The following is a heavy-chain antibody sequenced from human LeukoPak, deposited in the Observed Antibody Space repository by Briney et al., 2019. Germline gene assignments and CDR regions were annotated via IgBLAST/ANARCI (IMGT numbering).Heavy chain of an antibody. Sequence: GGSLRLSCAASGFTFSSYWMHWVRQAPGKGLVWVSRINSDGSSTSYADSVKGRFTISRDNAKNTLYLQMNSLRAEDTAVYYCARAWEGYCSGGSCYPAEFDYWGQGTLVTVSS. D-gene: IGHD2-15*01. V-gene: IGHV3-74*01. CDR2: INSDGSST. CDR1: GFTFSSYW. J-gene: IGHJ4*02. CDR3: ARAWEGYCSGGSCYPAEFDY.